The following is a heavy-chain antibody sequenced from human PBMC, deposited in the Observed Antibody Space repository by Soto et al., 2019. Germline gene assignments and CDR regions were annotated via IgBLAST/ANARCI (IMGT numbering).Heavy chain of an antibody. Sequence: QVQLLQSGAEVKKPGAAVKVSCKTSGYIFSSYGISWVRQAPGQGLEWMGWISAYNGNTKYAQNLQGRVTMTTDTSTSTVYMELRSLRSDDTAVYYCARDGVQYPDYWGQGTLVTVAS. J-gene: IGHJ4*02. CDR1: GYIFSSYG. V-gene: IGHV1-18*01. CDR2: ISAYNGNT. D-gene: IGHD4-4*01. CDR3: ARDGVQYPDY.